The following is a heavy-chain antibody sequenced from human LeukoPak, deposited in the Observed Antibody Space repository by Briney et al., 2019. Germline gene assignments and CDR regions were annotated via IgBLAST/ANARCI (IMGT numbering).Heavy chain of an antibody. CDR2: ISFDGSNK. CDR1: GFTFSSYA. CDR3: ARDNFLWFGELFYFDY. J-gene: IGHJ4*02. V-gene: IGHV3-30-3*01. Sequence: PGGSLRLSCAASGFTFSSYAMHWVRQAPGKGLEWVAVISFDGSNKYYADSVKGRFTISRDNSKNTLYLQMNSLRAEDTAVYYCARDNFLWFGELFYFDYWGQGTLVTVSS. D-gene: IGHD3-10*01.